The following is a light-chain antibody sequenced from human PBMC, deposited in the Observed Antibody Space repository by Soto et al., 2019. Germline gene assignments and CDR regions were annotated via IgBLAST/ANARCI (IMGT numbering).Light chain of an antibody. CDR3: QQYGVTPPNS. CDR2: GAS. V-gene: IGKV3-20*01. J-gene: IGKJ4*01. Sequence: EIVLTQSPGTLSLSPGERATLSCRASQIVSSTYLAWFQQKPGQAPRLLIYGASTRATGIPDRFSGSGSGTDSTLTISGLEPVDFALYYCQQYGVTPPNSFGGGTKVEV. CDR1: QIVSSTY.